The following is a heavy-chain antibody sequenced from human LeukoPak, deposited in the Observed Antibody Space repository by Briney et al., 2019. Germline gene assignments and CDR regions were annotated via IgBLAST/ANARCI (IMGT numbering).Heavy chain of an antibody. J-gene: IGHJ4*02. D-gene: IGHD3-22*01. Sequence: SETLSLTCTVSGDSISSSRYHWGWIRQPPGKGLEWIGTIYYSGSTNYNPSLKSRVTISVDTSKNQFSLKLSSVTAADTAVYYCARSYDSSGYSPHFDYWGQGTLVTVSS. CDR1: GDSISSSRYH. CDR3: ARSYDSSGYSPHFDY. V-gene: IGHV4-39*07. CDR2: IYYSGST.